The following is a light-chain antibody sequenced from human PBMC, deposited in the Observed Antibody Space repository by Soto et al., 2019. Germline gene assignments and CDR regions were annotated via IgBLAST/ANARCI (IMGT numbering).Light chain of an antibody. CDR3: QSSNRYPWK. CDR1: QTINNW. V-gene: IGKV1-5*01. Sequence: DIQMNQSPSTLSASIGDRVTITCRASQTINNWLAWYQQTPGKSPNLLIYHASNLETGVPSSFSGSAFGKEFPLTISSLQADDFATYYYQSSNRYPWKFGQGAKVEIK. CDR2: HAS. J-gene: IGKJ1*01.